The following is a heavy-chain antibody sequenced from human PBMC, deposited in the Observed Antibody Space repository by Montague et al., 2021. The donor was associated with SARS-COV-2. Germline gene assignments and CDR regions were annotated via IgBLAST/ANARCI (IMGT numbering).Heavy chain of an antibody. V-gene: IGHV4-34*01. CDR1: GASLSGYY. Sequence: SETLSLTCAVYGASLSGYYWSWIRQPPGKGLEWIGEINHSGSTNYNPSLKSRVTISVDTSKNQFSLKLSSVTAADTAVYYCARGRRILLWFGELFLGGDYYGMDVWGQGTTVTVSS. J-gene: IGHJ6*02. CDR3: ARGRRILLWFGELFLGGDYYGMDV. CDR2: INHSGST. D-gene: IGHD3-10*01.